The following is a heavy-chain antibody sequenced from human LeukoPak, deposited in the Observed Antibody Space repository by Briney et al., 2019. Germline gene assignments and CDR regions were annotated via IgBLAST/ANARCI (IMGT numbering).Heavy chain of an antibody. CDR2: ISSSGSTI. CDR3: ARDRDYYDSSAQGS. J-gene: IGHJ4*02. Sequence: GGSLRLSCAASGFTLSTYWMNWVRQAPGKGLEWVSYISSSGSTIYYADSVKGRFTISRDNAKNSLYLQMNSLRAEDTAVYYCARDRDYYDSSAQGSWGQGTLVTVSS. CDR1: GFTLSTYW. V-gene: IGHV3-48*04. D-gene: IGHD3-22*01.